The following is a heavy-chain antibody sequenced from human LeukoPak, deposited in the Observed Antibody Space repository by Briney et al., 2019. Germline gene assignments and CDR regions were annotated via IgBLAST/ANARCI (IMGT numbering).Heavy chain of an antibody. CDR2: ISYDGSNK. D-gene: IGHD3-22*01. CDR1: GFTFSSYA. CDR3: ARDGFPYYYDSSGYSPHY. J-gene: IGHJ4*02. V-gene: IGHV3-30-3*01. Sequence: GGCLRLSCAASGFTFSSYAMHWVRQAPGKGLEWVAVISYDGSNKYYADSVKGRFTISRDNSKNTLYLQMNSLRAEDTAVYYCARDGFPYYYDSSGYSPHYWGQGTLVTVSS.